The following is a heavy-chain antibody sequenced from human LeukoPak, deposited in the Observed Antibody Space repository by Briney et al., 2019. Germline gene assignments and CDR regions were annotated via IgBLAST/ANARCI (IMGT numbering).Heavy chain of an antibody. J-gene: IGHJ4*02. CDR3: AKSSYYDSSGYYREYYFDY. V-gene: IGHV3-23*01. D-gene: IGHD3-22*01. CDR1: GFIFSSYA. Sequence: GGSLRLSCAASGFIFSSYAMSWVRQAPGKGLEWVSGISGTGGTIYYADSVRGRFTISRDNSRNTLYLQMNSLRAEDTAVYYCAKSSYYDSSGYYREYYFDYWGQGTLVTVSS. CDR2: ISGTGGTI.